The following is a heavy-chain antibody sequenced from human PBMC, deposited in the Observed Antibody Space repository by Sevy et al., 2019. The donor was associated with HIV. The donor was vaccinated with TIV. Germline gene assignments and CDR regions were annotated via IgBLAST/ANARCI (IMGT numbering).Heavy chain of an antibody. Sequence: GGSLRLSCAGSGFTFSTQWMSWVRQAPGKELEWVANINQDGTIRTYVDSVKGRFTISRDNAKNSLYLEMNSLRAEDTALYYCAVGPYWGQGTVVTVSS. CDR3: AVGPY. V-gene: IGHV3-7*01. CDR1: GFTFSTQW. J-gene: IGHJ4*02. CDR2: INQDGTIR. D-gene: IGHD3-3*01.